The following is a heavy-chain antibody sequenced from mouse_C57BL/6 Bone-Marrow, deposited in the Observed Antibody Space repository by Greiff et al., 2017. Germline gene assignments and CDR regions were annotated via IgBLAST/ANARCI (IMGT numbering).Heavy chain of an antibody. CDR3: TTCSYDYPFAY. CDR2: IDPENGAT. Sequence: VQLQQSGAELVRPGASVKLSCTASGFNIKDDYMHWVKQRPEQGLEWIGWIDPENGATEYASKFQGKATITADTSSNTAYLQLSSLTSEDTAVYYCTTCSYDYPFAYWGQGTLVTVSA. J-gene: IGHJ3*01. V-gene: IGHV14-4*01. D-gene: IGHD2-4*01. CDR1: GFNIKDDY.